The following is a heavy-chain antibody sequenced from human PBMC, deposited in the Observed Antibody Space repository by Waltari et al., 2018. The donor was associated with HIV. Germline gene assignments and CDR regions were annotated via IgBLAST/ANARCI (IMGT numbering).Heavy chain of an antibody. CDR1: GASITSANYF. D-gene: IGHD2-21*02. V-gene: IGHV4-61*02. J-gene: IGHJ5*02. Sequence: QVQLQESGPGLVQFSQTLSLTCNVPGASITSANYFWTWVRPPAGTTLEWIGRIFTSGSTKYNTAPRGRVTISRDTSNNHFALTVTSVTAADTAVYYCAREALVYKYGRYCSDDDCYSRWFDRWGHGTQVTVSS. CDR3: AREALVYKYGRYCSDDDCYSRWFDR. CDR2: IFTSGST.